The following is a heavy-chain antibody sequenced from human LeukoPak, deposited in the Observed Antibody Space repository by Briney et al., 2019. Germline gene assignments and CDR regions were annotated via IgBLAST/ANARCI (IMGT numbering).Heavy chain of an antibody. V-gene: IGHV1-2*02. CDR3: ARASGSYWWFDS. CDR2: VNPNSGDT. CDR1: GYTFTGYY. Sequence: APVKVSCKASGYTFTGYYLHWVRQAPGQGLGWMGCVNPNSGDTNYAQKFQGSVTMTRDTSISTVYMELSRLRSDDTAVYYCARASGSYWWFDSWGQGTLVTVSS. J-gene: IGHJ5*01. D-gene: IGHD1-26*01.